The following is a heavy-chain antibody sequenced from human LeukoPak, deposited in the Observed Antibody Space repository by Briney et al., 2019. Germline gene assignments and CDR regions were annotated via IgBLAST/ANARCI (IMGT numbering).Heavy chain of an antibody. V-gene: IGHV3-23*01. D-gene: IGHD6-19*01. CDR3: AKTPTPAYSSGWDAFDI. J-gene: IGHJ3*02. CDR1: GFTFSSCA. CDR2: ISGGVGAT. Sequence: PGGSLRLSCAASGFTFSSCALSWVRQAPGKGLEWVASISGGVGATYYADSVKGRFTVSRDNSKNTLYLHMNSLRAEDTAVYYCAKTPTPAYSSGWDAFDIWGQGTMVTVSS.